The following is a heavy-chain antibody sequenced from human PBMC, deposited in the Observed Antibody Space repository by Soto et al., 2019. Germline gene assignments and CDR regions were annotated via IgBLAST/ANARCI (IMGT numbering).Heavy chain of an antibody. CDR3: AGDGRITMVRGVIADAFDI. J-gene: IGHJ3*02. CDR2: IIPILGIA. Sequence: QVQLVQSGAEVKKPGSSVKVSCKASGGTFSSYTISWVRQAPGQGLEWMGRIIPILGIANYAQKFQSRVTITADKSTSTAYIELRSLRSEDTAVYYCAGDGRITMVRGVIADAFDIWGQGTMVTVSS. CDR1: GGTFSSYT. D-gene: IGHD3-10*01. V-gene: IGHV1-69*08.